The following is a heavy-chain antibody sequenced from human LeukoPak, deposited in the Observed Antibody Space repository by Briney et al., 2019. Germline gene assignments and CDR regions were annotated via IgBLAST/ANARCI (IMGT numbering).Heavy chain of an antibody. V-gene: IGHV3-30*18. Sequence: GGSLRLSCAASGFTFSSYGMHWVRQAPGKGLEWVAVISYDGSNKYYADSVKGRFTISRDNSKNTLYLQMNSLRAEDTAVYYCAKEEGYGDYPTGAFDIWGQGTMVTVSS. CDR3: AKEEGYGDYPTGAFDI. CDR2: ISYDGSNK. J-gene: IGHJ3*02. CDR1: GFTFSSYG. D-gene: IGHD4-17*01.